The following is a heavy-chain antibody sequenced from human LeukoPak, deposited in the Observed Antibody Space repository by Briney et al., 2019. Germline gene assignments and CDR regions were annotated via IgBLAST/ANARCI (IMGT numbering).Heavy chain of an antibody. Sequence: GGSLRLSCAASGFTFSSYSMNWVRQAPGKGLEWVSYISSSSSTIYYADSVKGRFTISRDNAKNSLYLQMNNLRAEDTAVYYCARGYRSYFDYWGQGTLVTVSS. V-gene: IGHV3-48*01. CDR3: ARGYRSYFDY. CDR1: GFTFSSYS. D-gene: IGHD1-1*01. CDR2: ISSSSSTI. J-gene: IGHJ4*02.